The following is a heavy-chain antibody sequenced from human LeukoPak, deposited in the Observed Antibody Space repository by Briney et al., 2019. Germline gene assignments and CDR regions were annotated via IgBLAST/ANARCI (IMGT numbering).Heavy chain of an antibody. Sequence: GGSLRLSCAASGFTFSSYSMNWVRQAPGKGLEWVSSISSSSNIYYVDSLKGRFTISRDNAKSSLYLQMNSLRAEDTAVYYCAKRLGTDFDYWGQGTLVTVSS. V-gene: IGHV3-21*01. J-gene: IGHJ4*02. CDR3: AKRLGTDFDY. CDR2: ISSSSNI. CDR1: GFTFSSYS. D-gene: IGHD6-25*01.